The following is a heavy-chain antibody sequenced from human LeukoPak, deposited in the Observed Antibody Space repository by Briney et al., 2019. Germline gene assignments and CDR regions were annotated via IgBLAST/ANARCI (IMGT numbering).Heavy chain of an antibody. CDR2: ISSTGGTT. D-gene: IGHD1-7*01. V-gene: IGHV3-23*01. J-gene: IGHJ3*01. CDR3: ARGPRNSYWVAD. CDR1: GITFSSYG. Sequence: GGTLRLSCAASGITFSSYGMSWVRQAPGKGLEWVSSISSTGGTTYYADSVKGRFTISRDNAKNTLYLQMNSLRADGTAVYYCARGPRNSYWVADWGQGTMVTVSS.